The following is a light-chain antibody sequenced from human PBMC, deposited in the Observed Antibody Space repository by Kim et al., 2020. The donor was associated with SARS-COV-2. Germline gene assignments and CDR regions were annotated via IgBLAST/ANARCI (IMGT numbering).Light chain of an antibody. J-gene: IGKJ2*01. CDR2: DAS. Sequence: SLAPGESATLSCRASQSVSSYLAWYQQKPGQAPRLLIYDASNRATGIPARFSGSGSGTDFTLTISSLEPEDFAVYYCQQRSNWPPSFGQGTKLEI. V-gene: IGKV3-11*01. CDR1: QSVSSY. CDR3: QQRSNWPPS.